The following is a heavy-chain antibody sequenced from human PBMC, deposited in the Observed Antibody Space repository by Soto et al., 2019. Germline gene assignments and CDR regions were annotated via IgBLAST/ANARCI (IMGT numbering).Heavy chain of an antibody. D-gene: IGHD3-10*01. CDR2: IDWDDDK. CDR3: ARHTYYYGWGTYNYYYWDV. CDR1: GFSLSTSGMC. Sequence: SGPTLVNPTQTLTLTCTFSGFSLSTSGMCVSWIRQPPGKALEWLARIDWDDDKYYSTSLKTRLTISKDTSKNQVVLTMTNMDPVDTATYYGARHTYYYGWGTYNYYYWDVWGKGTRVT. V-gene: IGHV2-70*11. J-gene: IGHJ6*03.